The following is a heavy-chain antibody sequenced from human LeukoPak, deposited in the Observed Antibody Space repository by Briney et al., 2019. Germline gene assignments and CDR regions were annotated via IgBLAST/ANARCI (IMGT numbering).Heavy chain of an antibody. CDR1: GGSFSSYA. CDR2: IIPIFGTA. V-gene: IGHV1-69*05. CDR3: ARSIAAAGQSYYYYYMDV. D-gene: IGHD6-13*01. J-gene: IGHJ6*03. Sequence: SVKVSCKASGGSFSSYAISWVRQAPGQGLEWMGGIIPIFGTANYAQKFQGRVTITTDESTSTAYMELSSLRSEDTAVYYCARSIAAAGQSYYYYYMDVWGKGTTVTVSS.